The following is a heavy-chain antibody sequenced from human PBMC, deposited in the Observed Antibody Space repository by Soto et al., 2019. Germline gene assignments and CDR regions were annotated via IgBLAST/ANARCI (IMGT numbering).Heavy chain of an antibody. Sequence: SVKVSCKASGGTFSIYAISGVLRAPLQWLDWMGGIIPIFGTANYAQKFQGRVTITADKSTSTAYMELSSLRSEDTAVYYCARGPGQLLYAHLFLRPFDPWGQGTLVTVSS. CDR3: ARGPGQLLYAHLFLRPFDP. CDR1: GGTFSIYA. D-gene: IGHD2-2*02. J-gene: IGHJ5*02. CDR2: IIPIFGTA. V-gene: IGHV1-69*06.